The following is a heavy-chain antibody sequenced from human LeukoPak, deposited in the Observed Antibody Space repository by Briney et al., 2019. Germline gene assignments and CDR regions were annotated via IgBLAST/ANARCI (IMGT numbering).Heavy chain of an antibody. CDR1: GFTFSSYW. D-gene: IGHD1-26*01. Sequence: GGSLRLSCAASGFTFSSYWMHWVRQAPGKGLVWVSRIKSDGSSTSYADSVKGRFTISGDNAKNTLYLQMNSLRAEDTAVYYCARSPYSGSSFDIWGRGTMVTVSS. J-gene: IGHJ3*02. CDR3: ARSPYSGSSFDI. V-gene: IGHV3-74*01. CDR2: IKSDGSST.